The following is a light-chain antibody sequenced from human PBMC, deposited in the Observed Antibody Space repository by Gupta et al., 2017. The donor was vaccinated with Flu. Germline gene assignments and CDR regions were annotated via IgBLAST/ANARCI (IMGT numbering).Light chain of an antibody. CDR2: DAS. CDR1: QSVRNY. CDR3: QQRYNWPRT. J-gene: IGKJ1*01. Sequence: EIVLTQYPATLSLSPGERATLSCRTSQSVRNYLAWYQQKPGRAPSLLIYDASNRATGIPARFSGSGSGTDFTLTISSLEPEDIAVYYCQQRYNWPRTFGQGTKVEIK. V-gene: IGKV3-11*01.